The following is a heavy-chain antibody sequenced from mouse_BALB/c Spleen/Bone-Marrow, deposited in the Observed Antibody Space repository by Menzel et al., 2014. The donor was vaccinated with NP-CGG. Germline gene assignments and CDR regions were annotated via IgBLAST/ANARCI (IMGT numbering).Heavy chain of an antibody. CDR1: GFNIKDYY. CDR2: IDPENGNT. V-gene: IGHV14-1*02. J-gene: IGHJ1*01. Sequence: EVQLQQSGAELVRPGALVKLSCKASGFNIKDYYMHWVKRRPEQGLEWIGWIDPENGNTIYDPKFQGKASITADTSSNTAYLQLSSLTSEDTAVYYWASGYYGSSPYWYFDVWGAGTTVTVSS. CDR3: ASGYYGSSPYWYFDV. D-gene: IGHD1-1*01.